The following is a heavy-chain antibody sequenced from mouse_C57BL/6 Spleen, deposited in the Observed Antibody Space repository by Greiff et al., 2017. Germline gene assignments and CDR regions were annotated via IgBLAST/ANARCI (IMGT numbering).Heavy chain of an antibody. Sequence: DVKLQESGPGLVKPSQSLSLTCSVTGYSITSGYYWNWIRQFPGNKLEWMGYISYDGSNNYNPSPKNRISITRDTSKNQFFLKLNSVTTEETATYYCAREPSDYYGSSDDAMDYWGQGTSVTVSS. CDR1: GYSITSGYY. CDR3: AREPSDYYGSSDDAMDY. J-gene: IGHJ4*01. V-gene: IGHV3-6*01. D-gene: IGHD1-1*01. CDR2: ISYDGSN.